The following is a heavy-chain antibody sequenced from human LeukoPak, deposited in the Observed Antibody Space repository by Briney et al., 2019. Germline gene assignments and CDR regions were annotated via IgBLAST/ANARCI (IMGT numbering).Heavy chain of an antibody. D-gene: IGHD3-9*01. CDR1: GFTFDDYT. V-gene: IGHV3-23*01. CDR3: ARCPRRYDLLTGYRDQHYYYMDV. CDR2: ISGSGSGGST. J-gene: IGHJ6*03. Sequence: GGSLRLSCAASGFTFDDYTMHWVRQAPGKGLEWVSSISGSGSGGSTYYADSVKGRVTISRDNSKNTLYLQMNSLRAEDTAVYFCARCPRRYDLLTGYRDQHYYYMDVWGKGTTVTVSS.